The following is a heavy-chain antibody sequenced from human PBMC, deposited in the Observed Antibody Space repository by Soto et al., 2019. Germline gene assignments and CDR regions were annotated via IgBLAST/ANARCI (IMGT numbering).Heavy chain of an antibody. D-gene: IGHD2-15*01. J-gene: IGHJ4*02. Sequence: SGTLYLTCAVHGGFVTSGSYYWSWIRQPPGKGLEWIGSIYYSGSTHYNPSLKSRVTISVDTSKNQFSLKLSSVTAADTAVYYCARQSVALLQAFGYWGQGTLVTVSS. CDR2: IYYSGST. CDR1: GGFVTSGSYY. CDR3: ARQSVALLQAFGY. V-gene: IGHV4-39*01.